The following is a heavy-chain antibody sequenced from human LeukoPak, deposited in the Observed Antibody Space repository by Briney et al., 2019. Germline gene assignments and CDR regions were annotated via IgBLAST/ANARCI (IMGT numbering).Heavy chain of an antibody. D-gene: IGHD6-13*01. CDR3: ARHIVAASTGLLGGIDY. V-gene: IGHV5-10-1*01. J-gene: IGHJ4*02. Sequence: GESLKISCKGSGYSFTSYWISWVRQVPGKGLEWMGRIDPSDSYTNYSPSFQGHVTISADKSITTAYLQWSSLKASDTAMYYCARHIVAASTGLLGGIDYWGQGTLVTVSS. CDR2: IDPSDSYT. CDR1: GYSFTSYW.